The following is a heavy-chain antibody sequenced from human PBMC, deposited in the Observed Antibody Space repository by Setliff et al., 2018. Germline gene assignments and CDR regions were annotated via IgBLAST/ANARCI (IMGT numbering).Heavy chain of an antibody. V-gene: IGHV3-33*03. Sequence: GGSLRLSCAASGFTLSTYAMHWVRQAPGKGLEWVAVIWYDGSKTYYAASVKGRFTISRDNAKNSVYLQMNSLRAEDTAIYYCATTRVWIPVLDSCGQGTLVTVSS. CDR3: ATTRVWIPVLDS. CDR1: GFTLSTYA. D-gene: IGHD5-18*01. J-gene: IGHJ4*02. CDR2: IWYDGSKT.